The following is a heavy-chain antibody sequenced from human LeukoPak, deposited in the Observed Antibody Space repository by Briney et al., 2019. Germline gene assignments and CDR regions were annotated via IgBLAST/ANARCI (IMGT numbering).Heavy chain of an antibody. CDR1: GYTFTGYY. J-gene: IGHJ3*02. V-gene: IGHV1-2*02. Sequence: ASVKVSCKASGYTFTGYYMHWVRQAPGQGLERMGWINPNSGGTNYAQKFQGRVTMTRDTSISTAYMELSRLRSDDTAVYYCARELEYSSSSTAFDIWGQGTMVTVSS. CDR2: INPNSGGT. D-gene: IGHD6-6*01. CDR3: ARELEYSSSSTAFDI.